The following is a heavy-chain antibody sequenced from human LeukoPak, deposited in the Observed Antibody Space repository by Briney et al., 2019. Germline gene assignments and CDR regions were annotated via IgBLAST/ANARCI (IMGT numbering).Heavy chain of an antibody. J-gene: IGHJ4*02. V-gene: IGHV1-69*13. D-gene: IGHD3-3*01. CDR3: ARVVSGRYYFDY. CDR2: IIPIFGTA. CDR1: GGTFSSYA. Sequence: ASVKVSCKASGGTFSSYAISWVRQAPGQGLEWMGGIIPIFGTANYAQKFQGRVTITADESTSTAYMEPSSLRSEDTAVYYCARVVSGRYYFDYWGQGTLVTVSS.